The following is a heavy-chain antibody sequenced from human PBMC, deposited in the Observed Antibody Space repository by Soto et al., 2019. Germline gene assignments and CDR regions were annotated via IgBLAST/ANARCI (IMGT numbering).Heavy chain of an antibody. D-gene: IGHD3-22*01. V-gene: IGHV4-31*03. CDR2: IYYSGST. J-gene: IGHJ5*02. Sequence: QVQLQESGPGLVKPSQTLSLTCTVSGGSISSGGYYWSWIRRHPGMGLEWIGYIYYSGSTYYNPSLKSRVTISVDTSKNQFSLKLSSVTAADTAVYYCARVWAHYYDSSGYYRQYNWFDPWGQGTLVTVSS. CDR1: GGSISSGGYY. CDR3: ARVWAHYYDSSGYYRQYNWFDP.